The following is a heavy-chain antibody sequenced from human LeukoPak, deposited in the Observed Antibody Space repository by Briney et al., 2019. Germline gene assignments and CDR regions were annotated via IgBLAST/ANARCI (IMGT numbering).Heavy chain of an antibody. CDR2: ISGSSSYI. Sequence: GGSLRLSCAASGFTFSSYSMNCVRQAPGKALEWVSSISGSSSYIYYADSVKGRFTISRDNAKNSLYLQMNSLRAEDTAVYYCARVRLRRRRPGGEDYWGQGTLVTVSS. V-gene: IGHV3-21*01. CDR3: ARVRLRRRRPGGEDY. CDR1: GFTFSSYS. D-gene: IGHD3-10*01. J-gene: IGHJ4*02.